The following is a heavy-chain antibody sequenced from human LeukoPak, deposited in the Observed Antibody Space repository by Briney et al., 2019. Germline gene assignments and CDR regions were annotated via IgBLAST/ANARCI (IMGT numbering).Heavy chain of an antibody. CDR1: GGTFSSYA. J-gene: IGHJ3*02. V-gene: IGHV1-69*01. D-gene: IGHD3-16*01. Sequence: SVKVSCKASGGTFSSYAISWVRQAPGQGLEWMGGIIPIFGTANYAQKFQGRVTITADESTSTAYMELSSLRSEDTAVYYCARDGGFQGGAFDIWGQGTMVTVSS. CDR3: ARDGGFQGGAFDI. CDR2: IIPIFGTA.